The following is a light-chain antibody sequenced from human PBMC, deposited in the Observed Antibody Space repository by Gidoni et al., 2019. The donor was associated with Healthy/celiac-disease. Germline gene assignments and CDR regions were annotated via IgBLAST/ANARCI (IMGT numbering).Light chain of an antibody. CDR3: QQRSNWPPLT. Sequence: EIVLTQSPATLSLSPGERATLSCRASQSVRSYLAWYQQKPGQAPSLLIYDASNRATGIPARFSGSGSGTDFTLTICSLEPEDFAVYYCQQRSNWPPLTFGGGTKVEIK. V-gene: IGKV3-11*01. J-gene: IGKJ4*01. CDR1: QSVRSY. CDR2: DAS.